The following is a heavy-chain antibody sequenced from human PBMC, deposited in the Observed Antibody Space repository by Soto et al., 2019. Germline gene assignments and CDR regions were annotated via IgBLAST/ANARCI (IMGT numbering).Heavy chain of an antibody. CDR1: GFTFSSYA. V-gene: IGHV3-23*01. CDR2: ITGSGHST. CDR3: AKASGSGNDYYYGMDV. Sequence: GGSLRLSCAASGFTFSSYAMSWVRQAPGKGLEWVSAITGSGHSTYYADSVKGRFTISRDNSKNTLYLQMNSLRAEGTALYYCAKASGSGNDYYYGMDVWGQGTTVTVSS. J-gene: IGHJ6*02. D-gene: IGHD3-10*01.